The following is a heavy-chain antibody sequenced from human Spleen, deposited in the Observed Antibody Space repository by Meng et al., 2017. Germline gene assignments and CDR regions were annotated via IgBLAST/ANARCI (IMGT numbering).Heavy chain of an antibody. Sequence: QVPLQESGPGLVKPSQTLSLTCTVSGGSISSGGYYWSWIRQHPGKGLEWIGYIYYSGSTYYNPSLKSRVTISVDTSKNQFSLKLSSVTAADTAVYYCARGARNYARKYFQHWGQGTLVTVSS. D-gene: IGHD1-7*01. V-gene: IGHV4-31*03. CDR3: ARGARNYARKYFQH. CDR2: IYYSGST. CDR1: GGSISSGGYY. J-gene: IGHJ1*01.